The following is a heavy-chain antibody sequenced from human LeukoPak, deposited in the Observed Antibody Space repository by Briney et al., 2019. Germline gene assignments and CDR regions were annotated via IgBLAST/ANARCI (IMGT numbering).Heavy chain of an antibody. V-gene: IGHV4-59*08. J-gene: IGHJ4*02. CDR2: IYYSGST. Sequence: PSETLSLTCTVSGGFIRNYYWSWIRQPPGKGLEWIASIYYSGSTDYNPSLKSRVTISVDTSKKQFYLNLSSVTAADTAVYYCARQSPYSYEDYWGQGTLVTVSS. CDR3: ARQSPYSYEDY. D-gene: IGHD5-18*01. CDR1: GGFIRNYY.